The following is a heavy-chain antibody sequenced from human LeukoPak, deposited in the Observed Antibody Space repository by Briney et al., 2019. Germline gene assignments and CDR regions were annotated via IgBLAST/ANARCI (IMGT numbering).Heavy chain of an antibody. CDR2: VNSDGSTT. CDR1: GFTFSSSR. V-gene: IGHV3-74*01. J-gene: IGHJ4*02. Sequence: PGGSLRLSCAASGFTFSSSRMHWVRQAPGKGLVWVSRVNSDGSTTNYADSVKGRFTISRDNAENTLYMRMNSLRPEDTAVYYCARGYYSSSRFDSWGQGTLVTVSS. CDR3: ARGYYSSSRFDS. D-gene: IGHD6-13*01.